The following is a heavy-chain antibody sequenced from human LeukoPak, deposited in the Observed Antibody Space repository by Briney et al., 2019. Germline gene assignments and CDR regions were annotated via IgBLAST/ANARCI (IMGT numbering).Heavy chain of an antibody. CDR1: GGSISNGDYY. CDR2: IYYSGST. CDR3: ARVGVLEDVEMYYFDY. D-gene: IGHD5-24*01. V-gene: IGHV4-30-4*01. Sequence: SQTLSLTCIVSGGSISNGDYYWSWIRQPPGKGLEWIGYIYYSGSTYYNPSLKSRVTISVDTSKNQFSLKLSSVTAADTAVYYCARVGVLEDVEMYYFDYWGQGTLVTVSS. J-gene: IGHJ4*02.